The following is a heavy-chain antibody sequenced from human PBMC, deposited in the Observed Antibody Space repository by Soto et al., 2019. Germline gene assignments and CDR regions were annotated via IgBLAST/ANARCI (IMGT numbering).Heavy chain of an antibody. Sequence: GGSLRLSCAASGLAFSSYGMHWVRQAPGKGLEWVAVIWYDGSNKYYADSVKGRFTISRDNSKNTLYLQMKSLRAEDAAVYYCARGVGGIYHYVLASYRPDAFDIWGQGTMVGVS. CDR2: IWYDGSNK. D-gene: IGHD3-16*02. V-gene: IGHV3-33*01. J-gene: IGHJ3*02. CDR3: ARGVGGIYHYVLASYRPDAFDI. CDR1: GLAFSSYG.